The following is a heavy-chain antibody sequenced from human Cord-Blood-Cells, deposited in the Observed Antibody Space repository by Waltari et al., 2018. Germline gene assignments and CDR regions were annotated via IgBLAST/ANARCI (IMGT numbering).Heavy chain of an antibody. V-gene: IGHV4-34*01. Sequence: QVQLQQWGAGLLKPSETLSLTCAVYGGSFSGSYWSWIRQPPGTGLEWIGEINHSGSTNYSPSLKSRVTISVDTSKNQFSLKLSSVTAADTAVYYCAGTSRFLEWLLYGGFDPWGQGTLVTVSS. CDR1: GGSFSGSY. D-gene: IGHD3-3*01. J-gene: IGHJ5*02. CDR2: INHSGST. CDR3: AGTSRFLEWLLYGGFDP.